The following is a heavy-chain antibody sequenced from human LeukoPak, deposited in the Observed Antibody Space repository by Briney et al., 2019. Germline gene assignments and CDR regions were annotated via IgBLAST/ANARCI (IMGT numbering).Heavy chain of an antibody. J-gene: IGHJ2*01. V-gene: IGHV4-31*03. CDR2: IYYSGTT. CDR3: ARDRKPTNGYWFFDL. Sequence: PSQTLSLTCTVSGASISGSGYYWRWIRHLPGKGLEWIGHIYYSGTTYYNPSLQSRVTISVDTSQNQFSLKLNSVTAADTAVYYCARDRKPTNGYWFFDLWGRGTLVTVSS. D-gene: IGHD1-14*01. CDR1: GASISGSGYY.